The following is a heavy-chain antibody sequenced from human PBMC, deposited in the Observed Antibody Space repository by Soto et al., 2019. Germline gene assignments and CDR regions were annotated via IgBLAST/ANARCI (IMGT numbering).Heavy chain of an antibody. J-gene: IGHJ4*02. V-gene: IGHV4-39*01. Sequence: QLQLQESGPGLVKPSETLSLTCTVSGGSISSSSYYWGWIRQPPGKGLEWIGSIYYSGSTYYNPSLKSRVTISVDTSKNQFSLKLSSVTAADTAVYYCARQRGYYDSSGYYPTEVDYWGQGTLVTVSS. CDR3: ARQRGYYDSSGYYPTEVDY. CDR1: GGSISSSSYY. CDR2: IYYSGST. D-gene: IGHD3-22*01.